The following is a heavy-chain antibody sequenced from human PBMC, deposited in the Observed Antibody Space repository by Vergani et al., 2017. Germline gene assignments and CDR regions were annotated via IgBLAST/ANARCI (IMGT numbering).Heavy chain of an antibody. CDR3: APALYCSPNCNLAY. CDR2: ITASGDTT. V-gene: IGHV3-23*01. Sequence: EVQLLESGGGLVQPGGSLRLSCVASGFTFSNYVVSWVRQSPRKGLEWISTITASGDTTYYADSVRGRFTISRDNSKSTLYLQMNSLRAEDTAVYYCAPALYCSPNCNLAYWGKGTPLTVSS. J-gene: IGHJ4*02. D-gene: IGHD2-15*01. CDR1: GFTFSNYV.